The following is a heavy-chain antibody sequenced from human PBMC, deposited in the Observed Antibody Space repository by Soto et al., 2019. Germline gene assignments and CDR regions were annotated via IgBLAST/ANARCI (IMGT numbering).Heavy chain of an antibody. V-gene: IGHV1-69*02. D-gene: IGHD2-21*02. CDR3: ATTKTVVTHYYFDY. CDR1: GGTFSSYT. J-gene: IGHJ4*02. CDR2: IIPILGIA. Sequence: GASVKVSCKASGGTFSSYTICWVRQAPGQGLEWMGRIIPILGIASYAQRFQGRVTMTRDTSTSTVYMELSSLRSEDTAVYYCATTKTVVTHYYFDYWGQGTLVTISS.